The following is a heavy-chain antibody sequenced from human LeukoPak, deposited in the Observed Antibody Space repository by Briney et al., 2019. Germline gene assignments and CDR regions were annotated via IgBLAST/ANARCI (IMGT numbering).Heavy chain of an antibody. V-gene: IGHV4-39*07. Sequence: SETLSLTCNVSGGSIRNSAYYWSWIRQPPGKGLEWIVSIHYIGSTYYNPSLKSRVTISVDTSKNQFSLKLSSVTAADTAVYYCARGYYYDSSGYYSGVFDYWGQGTLVTVSS. D-gene: IGHD3-22*01. CDR2: IHYIGST. CDR3: ARGYYYDSSGYYSGVFDY. CDR1: GGSIRNSAYY. J-gene: IGHJ4*02.